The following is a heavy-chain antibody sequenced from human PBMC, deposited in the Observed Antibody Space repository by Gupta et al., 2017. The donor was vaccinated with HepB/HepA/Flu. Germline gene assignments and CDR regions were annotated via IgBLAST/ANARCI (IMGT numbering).Heavy chain of an antibody. Sequence: QVQLVESGGGVVQPRRSLRLYCAASGFTFRSYARHWVRQAPGKGLEWVAVISYDGSNKYYADSVKGRFTISRDNSKNTLYLQMNSLRAEDTAVYYCARTPIAAAGTYFDYWGQGTLVTVSS. J-gene: IGHJ4*02. D-gene: IGHD6-13*01. V-gene: IGHV3-30-3*01. CDR1: GFTFRSYA. CDR3: ARTPIAAAGTYFDY. CDR2: ISYDGSNK.